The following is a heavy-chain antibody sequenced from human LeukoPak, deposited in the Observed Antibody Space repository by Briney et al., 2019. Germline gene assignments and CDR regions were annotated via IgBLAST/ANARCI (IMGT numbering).Heavy chain of an antibody. J-gene: IGHJ5*02. CDR1: GFTFSVYA. D-gene: IGHD6-13*01. V-gene: IGHV3-30-3*02. Sequence: PGRSLRLSCAASGFTFSVYAMHWVRLAPGKGLEWVAFISNDGSNKYYADSVKGRFTISRDNSKNTLYLQMSSLRAEDTAVYYCAKQLQLGVVQQEFDPWGQGTLVTVSS. CDR2: ISNDGSNK. CDR3: AKQLQLGVVQQEFDP.